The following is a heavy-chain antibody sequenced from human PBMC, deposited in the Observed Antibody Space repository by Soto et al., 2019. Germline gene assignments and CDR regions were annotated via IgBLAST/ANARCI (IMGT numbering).Heavy chain of an antibody. CDR2: IYYSGST. CDR1: GGSISSYY. Sequence: PSETLSLTCTVSGGSISSYYWSWIRQPPRKGLEWIGYIYYSGSTNYNPSLKSRVTISVDTSKNQFSLKLSSVTAADTAVYYCARGDYYDTPGPFPDVFDIRGQGSTVIVSS. CDR3: ARGDYYDTPGPFPDVFDI. V-gene: IGHV4-59*08. J-gene: IGHJ3*02. D-gene: IGHD3-22*01.